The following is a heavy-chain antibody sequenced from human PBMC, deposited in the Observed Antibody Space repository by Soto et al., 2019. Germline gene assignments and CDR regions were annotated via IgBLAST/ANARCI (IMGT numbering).Heavy chain of an antibody. CDR3: ARDPVGVDF. CDR1: GFTFSDYW. V-gene: IGHV3-7*01. D-gene: IGHD2-15*01. CDR2: IKPDGSEE. J-gene: IGHJ4*02. Sequence: EVQLVESGGGLVQPGGSLRLSCAASGFTFSDYWMSWVRQAPGKGLEWVANIKPDGSEEFYMDSVKGRFTIARDNPRNSLYLLMTSLRAEDTAVYYCARDPVGVDFWGQGSLVTVSS.